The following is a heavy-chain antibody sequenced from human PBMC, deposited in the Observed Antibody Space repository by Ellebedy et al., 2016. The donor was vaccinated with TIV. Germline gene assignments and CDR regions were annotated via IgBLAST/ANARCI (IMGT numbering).Heavy chain of an antibody. J-gene: IGHJ4*02. V-gene: IGHV4-39*01. CDR2: IYYTGST. Sequence: GSLRLXCGVSGGPISGSDYYWGWIRHPPGKELEWIGTIYYTGSTYIQPSLKSRVTMSVDTSKNQFSLQLKSVTAADTAVYYCARHWHHNSRADSWGQGILVTVSS. CDR1: GGPISGSDYY. CDR3: ARHWHHNSRADS. D-gene: IGHD2/OR15-2a*01.